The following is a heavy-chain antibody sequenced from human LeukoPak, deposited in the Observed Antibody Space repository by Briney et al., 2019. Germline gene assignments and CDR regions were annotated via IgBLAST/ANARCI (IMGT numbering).Heavy chain of an antibody. Sequence: PGGSLRLSCTASGITVSYLHMNWVRQAPGKGLEWVSVIHLDGTTYYADSVKGRFTISRDNSKNRVYPEMNNLRPEDTALYYCAGGSDTNYWGQGTLVTVSS. D-gene: IGHD2-8*01. CDR1: GITVSYLH. V-gene: IGHV3-66*02. J-gene: IGHJ4*02. CDR2: IHLDGTT. CDR3: AGGSDTNY.